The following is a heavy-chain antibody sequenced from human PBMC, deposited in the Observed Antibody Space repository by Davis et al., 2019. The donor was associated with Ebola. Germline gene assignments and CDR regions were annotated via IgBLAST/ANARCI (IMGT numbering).Heavy chain of an antibody. CDR3: ARHRGYYFNDVFNV. CDR1: GGSISNYY. Sequence: PSETLSLTCTVSGGSISNYYWSWIRQPAGKGLEWIGRIYSSGSTNYNPSLKSRVTMSVDTSKNQFSLRLSSVTAADTAVYYCARHRGYYFNDVFNVWGQGTMVTVSS. J-gene: IGHJ3*01. CDR2: IYSSGST. V-gene: IGHV4-4*07. D-gene: IGHD3-22*01.